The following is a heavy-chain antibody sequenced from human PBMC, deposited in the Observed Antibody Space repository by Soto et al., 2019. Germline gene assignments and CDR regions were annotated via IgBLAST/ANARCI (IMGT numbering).Heavy chain of an antibody. V-gene: IGHV3-30-3*01. J-gene: IGHJ3*02. D-gene: IGHD1-26*01. Sequence: GGSLRLSCAASGFTFSSYAMHWVRQAPGKGLEWVAVISYDGSNKYYADSVKGRFTISRDNSKNTLYLQMNSLRAEDTAVYYCAREGLMWGLRLGAFDIWGQGTMVTVSS. CDR3: AREGLMWGLRLGAFDI. CDR2: ISYDGSNK. CDR1: GFTFSSYA.